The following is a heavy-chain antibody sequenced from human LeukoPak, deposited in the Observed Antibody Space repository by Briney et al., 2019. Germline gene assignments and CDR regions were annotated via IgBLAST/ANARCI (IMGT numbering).Heavy chain of an antibody. V-gene: IGHV1-24*01. J-gene: IGHJ6*03. CDR1: GYTLTELS. CDR3: ARRRDHMVRGVIIMTDYYYYMDV. Sequence: SVKVSCKVSGYTLTELSMHWVRQAPGKGLEWMGGFDPEDGETIYAQKFQGRVTMTRNTSISTAYMELSSLRSEDTAVYYCARRRDHMVRGVIIMTDYYYYMDVWGKGTTVTISS. D-gene: IGHD3-10*01. CDR2: FDPEDGET.